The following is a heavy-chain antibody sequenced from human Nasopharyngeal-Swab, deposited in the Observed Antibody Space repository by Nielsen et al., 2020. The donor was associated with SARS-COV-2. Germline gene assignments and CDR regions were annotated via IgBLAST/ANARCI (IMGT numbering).Heavy chain of an antibody. V-gene: IGHV3-30*18. J-gene: IGHJ6*02. CDR2: ISYDGSNK. Sequence: GESLKISCAASGFTFSSYGMHWVRQAPGKGLEWVAVISYDGSNKYYADSVKGRFTISRDNSKNTLYLQMNSLRAEDTAVYYCAKVLDSSSFRYYYGVDVWGQGTTVTVSS. CDR3: AKVLDSSSFRYYYGVDV. CDR1: GFTFSSYG. D-gene: IGHD6-6*01.